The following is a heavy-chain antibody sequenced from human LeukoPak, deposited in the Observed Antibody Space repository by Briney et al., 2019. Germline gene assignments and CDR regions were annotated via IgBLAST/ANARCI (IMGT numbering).Heavy chain of an antibody. V-gene: IGHV4-59*08. Sequence: SKTLSLTCTVSGGSISGHYWSWLRQSPGKGLEWIAYIYNSGSTNYNNYNPSLKSRVIMSMDTSKNQLSLIVSSVTAADTAVYYCARHTTGRALGDFDYWGQGTLVTVSA. CDR3: ARHTTGRALGDFDY. CDR2: IYNSGSTNYN. CDR1: GGSISGHY. D-gene: IGHD2-8*01. J-gene: IGHJ4*02.